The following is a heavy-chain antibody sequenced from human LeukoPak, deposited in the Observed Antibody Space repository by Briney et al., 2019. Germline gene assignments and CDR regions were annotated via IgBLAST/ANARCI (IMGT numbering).Heavy chain of an antibody. CDR3: ARQLLRGSSGYWFDY. V-gene: IGHV5-51*01. D-gene: IGHD3-22*01. J-gene: IGHJ4*02. Sequence: GESLKISCKGSGYSFTSYWIGRVRQMPGKGLEWMGIIYPGDSDTRYSPSFQGQVTISADKSISTAYLQWSSLKASDTAMYYCARQLLRGSSGYWFDYWGQGTLVTVSS. CDR1: GYSFTSYW. CDR2: IYPGDSDT.